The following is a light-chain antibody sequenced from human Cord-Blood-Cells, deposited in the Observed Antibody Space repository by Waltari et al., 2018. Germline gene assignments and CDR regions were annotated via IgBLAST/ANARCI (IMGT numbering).Light chain of an antibody. Sequence: DIQMTQSPSSLSASVGQNVTITCRASQSISSYLNWYQQKPGKAPKLLIYAASSLQSGVPSRFSGSGSGTDFTLTISSLQPEDFATYYCQQSYSTPYTFGQGTKLEIK. CDR2: AAS. J-gene: IGKJ2*01. CDR3: QQSYSTPYT. CDR1: QSISSY. V-gene: IGKV1-39*01.